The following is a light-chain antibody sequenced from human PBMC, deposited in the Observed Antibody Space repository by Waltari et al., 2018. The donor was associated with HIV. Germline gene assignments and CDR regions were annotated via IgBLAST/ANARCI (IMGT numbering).Light chain of an antibody. CDR2: GKN. CDR3: ASWDDSLNGPV. Sequence: QSVLTQPPSASGTPEQRVTIPCSGTTPNIRRNTVSWFQQVPGTAPKVLIYGKNQRPSGVPDRFSGSKSGTSASLAISGLQSEDEADYYCASWDDSLNGPVFGGGTKLTVV. CDR1: TPNIRRNT. J-gene: IGLJ2*01. V-gene: IGLV1-44*01.